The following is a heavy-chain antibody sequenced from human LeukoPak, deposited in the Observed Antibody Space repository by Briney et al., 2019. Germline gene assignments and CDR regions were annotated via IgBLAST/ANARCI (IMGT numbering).Heavy chain of an antibody. CDR3: ARGAPSSGSYYYYYMDV. Sequence: GVLRLSCAASGFTFSSYDMHWVRQATGKGLEWVSAIGTAGDTYYPGSAKGRFTISRENAKNSLYLQMNSLRAGDTAVYYCARGAPSSGSYYYYYMDVWGKGTTVTVSS. CDR2: IGTAGDT. V-gene: IGHV3-13*01. J-gene: IGHJ6*03. CDR1: GFTFSSYD. D-gene: IGHD3-10*01.